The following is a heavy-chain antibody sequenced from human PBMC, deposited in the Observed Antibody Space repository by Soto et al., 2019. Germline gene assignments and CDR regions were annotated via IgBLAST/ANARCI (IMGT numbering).Heavy chain of an antibody. V-gene: IGHV4-59*01. D-gene: IGHD2-15*01. CDR2: IFYSGGT. J-gene: IGHJ6*01. CDR1: GVSIDKYY. Sequence: PSETLSLTCNVSGVSIDKYYWTWIRQSPGRGLEWIGYIFYSGGTNSNPSLNSRVTISADVSKSLISLKMTSVSAAATALYYCATGTETPTLYSCDVWGQGTPVTVSS. CDR3: ATGTETPTLYSCDV.